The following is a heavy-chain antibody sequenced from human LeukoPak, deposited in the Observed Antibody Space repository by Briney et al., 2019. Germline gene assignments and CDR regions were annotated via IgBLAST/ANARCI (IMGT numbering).Heavy chain of an antibody. V-gene: IGHV1-69*13. Sequence: SVKVSCKASGGTFSSYAISWVRQAPGQGLEWMGGIIPIFGTANYAQKFQGRVTITADESTSTAYMELSSLRSEDTAVYYCASPDSTSIAEYYFDYWGQGTLVTVSS. CDR3: ASPDSTSIAEYYFDY. CDR2: IIPIFGTA. D-gene: IGHD6-6*01. J-gene: IGHJ4*02. CDR1: GGTFSSYA.